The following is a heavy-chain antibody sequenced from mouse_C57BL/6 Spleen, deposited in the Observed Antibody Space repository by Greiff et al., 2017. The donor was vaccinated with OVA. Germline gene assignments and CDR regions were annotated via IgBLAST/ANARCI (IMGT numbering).Heavy chain of an antibody. CDR3: ARHPHLDSSGYPDY. V-gene: IGHV1-69*01. D-gene: IGHD3-2*02. Sequence: QVQLKQPGAELVMPGASVKLSCKASGYTFTSYWMHWVKQRPGQGLEWIGEIDPSDSYTNYNQKFKGKSTLTVDKSSSTAYMQLSSLTSEDSAVYYCARHPHLDSSGYPDYWGQGTTLTVSS. CDR2: IDPSDSYT. CDR1: GYTFTSYW. J-gene: IGHJ2*01.